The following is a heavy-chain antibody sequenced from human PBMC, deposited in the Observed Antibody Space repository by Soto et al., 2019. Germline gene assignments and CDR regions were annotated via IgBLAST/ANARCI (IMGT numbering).Heavy chain of an antibody. V-gene: IGHV1-3*04. CDR2: INISNGNT. J-gene: IGHJ4*02. CDR3: ARDTDLTLVTTLDY. CDR1: GGTFSSYA. D-gene: IGHD4-17*01. Sequence: ASVKVSCKASGGTFSSYAISWVRQAPGQRLECMGWINISNGNTEYSQNFQGGVTMTRDTSASTAYMELSSLRSEDTAVYYCARDTDLTLVTTLDYWGQGTPVTVSS.